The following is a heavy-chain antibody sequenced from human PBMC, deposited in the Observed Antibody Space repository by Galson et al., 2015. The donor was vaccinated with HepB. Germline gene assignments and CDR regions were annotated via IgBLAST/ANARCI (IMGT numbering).Heavy chain of an antibody. D-gene: IGHD3-9*01. CDR3: ARERGINYDILTGYYDY. CDR1: GFTVSSNY. V-gene: IGHV3-66*01. CDR2: IYSGGST. Sequence: SLRLSCAASGFTVSSNYMSWVRQAPGKGLEWVSVIYSGGSTYYADSVKGRFTISRDNSKNTLYLQMNSLRAEDTAVYYCARERGINYDILTGYYDYWGQGTLVTVSS. J-gene: IGHJ4*02.